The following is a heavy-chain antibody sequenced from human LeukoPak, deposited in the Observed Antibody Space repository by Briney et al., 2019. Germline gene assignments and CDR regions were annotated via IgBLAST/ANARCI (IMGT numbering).Heavy chain of an antibody. J-gene: IGHJ6*04. Sequence: EASVKVSCKASGYTFTSYYMHWVRQAPGQGLEWMGWINPNSGGTNYAQKFQGWVTMTRDTFISTAYMELSRLRSDDTAVYYCARDQGIAAAGKGMDVWGKGTTVTVSS. CDR2: INPNSGGT. CDR3: ARDQGIAAAGKGMDV. V-gene: IGHV1-2*04. D-gene: IGHD6-13*01. CDR1: GYTFTSYY.